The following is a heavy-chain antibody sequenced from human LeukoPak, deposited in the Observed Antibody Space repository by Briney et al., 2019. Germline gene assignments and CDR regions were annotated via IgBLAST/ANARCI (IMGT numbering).Heavy chain of an antibody. CDR3: ARGSPERDDSSGYYSYYYYYYMDV. Sequence: SETLSLTCAVYGGSFSGYYWSWIRQPPGKGLEWIGEINHSGSTNYNPSLKSRVTISVDTSKNQFSLKLSSVTAADTAVYYCARGSPERDDSSGYYSYYYYYYMDVWGKGTTVTVSS. CDR2: INHSGST. J-gene: IGHJ6*03. V-gene: IGHV4-34*01. D-gene: IGHD3-22*01. CDR1: GGSFSGYY.